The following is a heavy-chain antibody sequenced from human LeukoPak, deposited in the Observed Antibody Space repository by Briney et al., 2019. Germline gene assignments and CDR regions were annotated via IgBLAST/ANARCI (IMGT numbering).Heavy chain of an antibody. V-gene: IGHV4-34*01. D-gene: IGHD3-22*01. CDR3: ARAGDSSGYSDY. CDR2: INHRGST. CDR1: GGSFSGYY. J-gene: IGHJ4*02. Sequence: SETLSLTCAVYGGSFSGYYWSWIRQPPGKGLEWIGEINHRGSTKYNPSLKSRVTTSVDTSKNQFSLKMTSVTAADTAVYYCARAGDSSGYSDYWGQGILVTVSS.